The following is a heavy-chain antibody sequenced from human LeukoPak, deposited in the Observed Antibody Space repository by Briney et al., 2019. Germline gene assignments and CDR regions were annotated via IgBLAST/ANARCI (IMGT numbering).Heavy chain of an antibody. CDR3: ARAPDYYDSSGYTLLASYGMDV. J-gene: IGHJ6*02. V-gene: IGHV1-3*01. Sequence: ASVKVSCKASGYTFTSYAMHWVRQAPGQRLEWMGWINAGNGNTKYSQKFQGRVTITRDTSASTAYMELSSLRSEDTAVYYCARAPDYYDSSGYTLLASYGMDVWGQGTTVTVSS. CDR2: INAGNGNT. D-gene: IGHD3-22*01. CDR1: GYTFTSYA.